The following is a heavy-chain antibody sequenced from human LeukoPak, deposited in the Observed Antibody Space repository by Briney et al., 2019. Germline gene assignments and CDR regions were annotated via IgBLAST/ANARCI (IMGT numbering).Heavy chain of an antibody. V-gene: IGHV3-33*01. Sequence: PGGSLRLSCAASGFTFSSYGMHWVRQAPGKGLEWVAVIWYDGSNKYYACFVKCRFTISRYNSKNTLYLQMNSLRAEDTAVYYCAREGGGEWAVRLWFGESPMYKWFDPWGQGTLVTVSS. CDR3: AREGGGEWAVRLWFGESPMYKWFDP. CDR2: IWYDGSNK. J-gene: IGHJ5*02. D-gene: IGHD3-10*01. CDR1: GFTFSSYG.